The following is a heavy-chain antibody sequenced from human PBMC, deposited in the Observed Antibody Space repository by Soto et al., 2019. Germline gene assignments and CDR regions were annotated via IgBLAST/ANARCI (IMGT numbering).Heavy chain of an antibody. J-gene: IGHJ5*02. CDR1: GGSVSSGSYY. CDR3: ARHYYGSGSPRYNWFDP. D-gene: IGHD3-10*01. V-gene: IGHV4-61*01. CDR2: IYYSGST. Sequence: SETLSLTCTVSGGSVSSGSYYWSWIRQPPGKGLEWIGYIYYSGSTNYNPSLKSRVTISADTSKNQFSLKLSSVTAADTAVYYCARHYYGSGSPRYNWFDPWGQGTLVTVSS.